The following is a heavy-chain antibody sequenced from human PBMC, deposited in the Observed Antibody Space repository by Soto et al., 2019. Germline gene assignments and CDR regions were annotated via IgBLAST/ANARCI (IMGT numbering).Heavy chain of an antibody. CDR3: RRGGDIVVVPVAFYCFDP. CDR2: INAGNGNT. CDR1: GYTFTSYA. J-gene: IGHJ5*02. Sequence: QVQLVQSGAEVKKPGASVKVSCKASGYTFTSYAMHWVRQAPGQRLVWMGWINAGNGNTKYSQKFRGRFRFTGNKSARQAYMARGSLRSENTILYYGRRGGDIVVVPVAFYCFDPWGGGPRV. V-gene: IGHV1-3*01. D-gene: IGHD2-2*01.